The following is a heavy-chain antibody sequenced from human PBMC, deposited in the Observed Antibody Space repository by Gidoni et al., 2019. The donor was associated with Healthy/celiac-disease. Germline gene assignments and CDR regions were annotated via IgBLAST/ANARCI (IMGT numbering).Heavy chain of an antibody. D-gene: IGHD2-2*01. CDR2: INHSGST. Sequence: QVQLQQWGAGLLKPSETLSLTCAVYGGSFSGYYWSWIRQPPGKGLEWIGEINHSGSTNYNPSLKSRVTISVDTSKNQFSLKLSTVNAADTALYYCARGRFFVPVVVPAARSNWFDPWGQGTLVTVSS. CDR3: ARGRFFVPVVVPAARSNWFDP. J-gene: IGHJ5*02. CDR1: GGSFSGYY. V-gene: IGHV4-34*01.